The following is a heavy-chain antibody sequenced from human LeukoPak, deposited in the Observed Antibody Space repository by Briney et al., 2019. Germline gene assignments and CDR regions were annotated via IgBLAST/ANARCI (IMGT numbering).Heavy chain of an antibody. Sequence: SVKVSCKASGFTFTSSAMQWVRQARGQRLEWIGWIVVGSGNTNYAQKFQERVTITRDMSTSTAYMELSSLRSEDTAVYYCAADADRDSSGWYVGYWGQGTLVTVSS. CDR1: GFTFTSSA. J-gene: IGHJ4*02. D-gene: IGHD6-19*01. CDR3: AADADRDSSGWYVGY. CDR2: IVVGSGNT. V-gene: IGHV1-58*02.